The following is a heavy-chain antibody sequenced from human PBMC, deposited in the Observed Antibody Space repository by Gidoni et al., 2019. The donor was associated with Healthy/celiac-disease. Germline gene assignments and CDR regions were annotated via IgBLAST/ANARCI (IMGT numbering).Heavy chain of an antibody. J-gene: IGHJ6*03. CDR1: GGPISSHY. CDR2: IYYSGST. Sequence: QVQLQQSAPGLGKPSEPLSLPSTVSGGPISSHYWSRTRKPPGKGPAWIGYIYYSGSTNYNPSRKSRGTISVDTSKNQFSLRLSSVTAADTAVYYGAREALGYCSSTSCPIYYYYYMDVWGKGTTVTVSS. D-gene: IGHD2-2*01. V-gene: IGHV4-59*11. CDR3: AREALGYCSSTSCPIYYYYYMDV.